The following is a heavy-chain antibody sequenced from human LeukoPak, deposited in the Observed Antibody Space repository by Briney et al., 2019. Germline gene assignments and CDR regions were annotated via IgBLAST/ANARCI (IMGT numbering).Heavy chain of an antibody. Sequence: GESLKISCHASGYVFTNYWIAWVRQMPGKGLECVGIILPRDSDIRYTPAFRGQVIISVDKSTNTAFLQWSSLKASDSGMYYCARQGAGASHYDETGLPRGAFDVWGQGTIVTVSS. CDR1: GYVFTNYW. V-gene: IGHV5-51*01. J-gene: IGHJ3*01. D-gene: IGHD3-16*01. CDR3: ARQGAGASHYDETGLPRGAFDV. CDR2: ILPRDSDI.